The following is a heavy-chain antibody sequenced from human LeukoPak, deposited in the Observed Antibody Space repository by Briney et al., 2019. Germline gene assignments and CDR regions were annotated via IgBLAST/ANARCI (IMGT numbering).Heavy chain of an antibody. Sequence: GGSLRLSCAASGFTFNNYAMNWVRQAPGKGLEWVSFISGGAGKTFYSDSVKGRFTISRDNSKNTLYLQMNSLTAEDTAIYYCAKCSAGYYNDAFDIWGRGTMVTVSS. J-gene: IGHJ3*02. D-gene: IGHD3-10*02. CDR1: GFTFNNYA. CDR3: AKCSAGYYNDAFDI. CDR2: ISGGAGKT. V-gene: IGHV3-23*01.